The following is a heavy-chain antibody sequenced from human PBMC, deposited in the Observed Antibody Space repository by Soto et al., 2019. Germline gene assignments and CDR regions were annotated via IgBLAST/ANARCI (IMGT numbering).Heavy chain of an antibody. CDR3: ARDIGESWFGELLYNWFDP. D-gene: IGHD3-10*01. V-gene: IGHV4-59*01. J-gene: IGHJ5*02. CDR2: IYYSGST. Sequence: SATLSLTCTVSGGSISSYYWSWIRQPPGKGLEWIGYIYYSGSTNYNPSLKSRVTISVDTSKNQFSLKLSSVTAADTAVYYCARDIGESWFGELLYNWFDPWGQGTLVTVS. CDR1: GGSISSYY.